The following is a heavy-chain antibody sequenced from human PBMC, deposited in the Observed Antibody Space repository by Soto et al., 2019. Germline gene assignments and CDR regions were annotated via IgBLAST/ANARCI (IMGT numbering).Heavy chain of an antibody. J-gene: IGHJ4*02. CDR3: ARDMTTVTTRLYYDFDY. CDR2: ISSSSSYI. D-gene: IGHD4-17*01. CDR1: GFTFSSYS. Sequence: SLRLSCAASGFTFSSYSMNWVRQAPGKGLEWVSSISSSSSYIYYADSVKGRFTISRDNAKNSLYLQMNSLRAEDTAVYYCARDMTTVTTRLYYDFDYWGRGTLVTVSS. V-gene: IGHV3-21*01.